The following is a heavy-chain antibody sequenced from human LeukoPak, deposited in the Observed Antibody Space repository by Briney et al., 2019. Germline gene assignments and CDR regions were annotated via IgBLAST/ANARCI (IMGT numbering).Heavy chain of an antibody. D-gene: IGHD5-18*01. CDR2: IYYSGST. Sequence: SETLSLTCTVSGGSISSYYWSWIRQPPGKGREGRGYIYYSGSTNYNPSLKSRVPISVDTSKNQFSLKLSSVTAAATAVYYCARVTWIQLWNPYFDYWGQGTLVTVSS. CDR1: GGSISSYY. J-gene: IGHJ4*02. V-gene: IGHV4-59*01. CDR3: ARVTWIQLWNPYFDY.